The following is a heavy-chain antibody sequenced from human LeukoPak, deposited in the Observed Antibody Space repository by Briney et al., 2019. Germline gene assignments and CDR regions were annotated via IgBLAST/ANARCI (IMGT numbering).Heavy chain of an antibody. J-gene: IGHJ6*02. CDR3: TRDLMDYDVSTGLHHYYMDV. Sequence: PGGSLRLSCVASGFTFSSYWMHWVRQDPRKGLVGFYRFTGNGRNINYADSVRGRFTISRDNAENTLYLQMNTLRVEDTAVYYCTRDLMDYDVSTGLHHYYMDVWGQGTTVTVSS. V-gene: IGHV3-74*01. D-gene: IGHD3-9*01. CDR1: GFTFSSYW. CDR2: FTGNGRNI.